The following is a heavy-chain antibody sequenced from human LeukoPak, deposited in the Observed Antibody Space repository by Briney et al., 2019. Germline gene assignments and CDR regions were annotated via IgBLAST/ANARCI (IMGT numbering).Heavy chain of an antibody. J-gene: IGHJ4*02. Sequence: ASVKVSCKASGYTFTSYGISWVRQAPGQGLEWMGWISAYNGNTHYAQKLQGRVTMTTDTSTSTVYMELRSLRSDDTAVYYCARGTPPRRNYDSRGYYSYYFDYWGQGTLVTVSS. CDR1: GYTFTSYG. V-gene: IGHV1-18*01. D-gene: IGHD3-22*01. CDR2: ISAYNGNT. CDR3: ARGTPPRRNYDSRGYYSYYFDY.